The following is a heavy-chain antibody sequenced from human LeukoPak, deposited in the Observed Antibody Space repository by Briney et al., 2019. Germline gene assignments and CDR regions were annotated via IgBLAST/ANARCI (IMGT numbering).Heavy chain of an antibody. CDR3: ARGGQWLVPTPSLFDY. V-gene: IGHV3-33*01. D-gene: IGHD6-19*01. CDR2: IWYDGSNK. J-gene: IGHJ4*02. Sequence: TGGSLRLSCAASGFTFSSYGMHWVRQAPGKGLEWVAVIWYDGSNKYYADSVKGRFTISRDNSKNTLYLQMNSLRAEDTAVYYCARGGQWLVPTPSLFDYWGQGTLVTVSS. CDR1: GFTFSSYG.